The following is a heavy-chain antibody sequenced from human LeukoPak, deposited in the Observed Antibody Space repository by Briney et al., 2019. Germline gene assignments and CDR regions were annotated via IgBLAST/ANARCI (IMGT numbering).Heavy chain of an antibody. V-gene: IGHV1-18*01. D-gene: IGHD2-2*01. Sequence: ASVKVSCKASGYTFTSYGITWVRQAPGQGLECMGWISTYNNNTNYSQKLQGRVTMTTDTSTSTAYMELNRLRSDDTAVYYCARDVGEYCSSTSCYASDKWGQGTLVTVSS. CDR3: ARDVGEYCSSTSCYASDK. CDR1: GYTFTSYG. J-gene: IGHJ4*02. CDR2: ISTYNNNT.